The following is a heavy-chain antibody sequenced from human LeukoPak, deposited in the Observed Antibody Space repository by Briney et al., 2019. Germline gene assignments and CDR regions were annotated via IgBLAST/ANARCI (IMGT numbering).Heavy chain of an antibody. J-gene: IGHJ6*03. CDR2: ISAGGATI. V-gene: IGHV3-23*01. Sequence: GGSLRLSCAASGFSFSTYAMSWVRQAPGKGLEWVSDISAGGATIYYADSVKGRFTVSRDNSKNTLYLHMSSLRAEDTAIYYCAKDSGGTYFYYYYYMDVWGKGTTVTVSS. CDR1: GFSFSTYA. D-gene: IGHD1-26*01. CDR3: AKDSGGTYFYYYYYMDV.